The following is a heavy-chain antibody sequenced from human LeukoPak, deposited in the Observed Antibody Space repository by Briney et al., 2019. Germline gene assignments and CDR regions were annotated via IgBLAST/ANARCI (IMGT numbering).Heavy chain of an antibody. J-gene: IGHJ5*02. V-gene: IGHV1-2*02. D-gene: IGHD1-1*01. CDR1: GYTFTGYY. CDR3: ARGTTGYPNWFDP. Sequence: ASVKVSCKASGYTFTGYYMHWVRQAPGQGLEWMGWINPNSGGTNYAQKFQGRVTMTRDTSISTAYMELSRLRSDDTAVYYCARGTTGYPNWFDPWGQGTLVTVSS. CDR2: INPNSGGT.